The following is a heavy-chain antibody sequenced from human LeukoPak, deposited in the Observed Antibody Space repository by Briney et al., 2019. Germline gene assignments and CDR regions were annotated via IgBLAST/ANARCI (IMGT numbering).Heavy chain of an antibody. D-gene: IGHD2-15*01. CDR2: IYYSGST. Sequence: SETLSLTCTVSGGSISSGDYYWSWIRQPPGKGLEWIGYIYYSGSTYYNPSLKSRVTISVDTSKNQFSLKLSSVTAADTAVYYCARQERLPPYYYGMDVWGQGTTVTVSS. V-gene: IGHV4-61*08. CDR3: ARQERLPPYYYGMDV. J-gene: IGHJ6*02. CDR1: GGSISSGDYY.